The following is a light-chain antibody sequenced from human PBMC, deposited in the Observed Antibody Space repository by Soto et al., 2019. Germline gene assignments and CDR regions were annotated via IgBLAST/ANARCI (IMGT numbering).Light chain of an antibody. J-gene: IGKJ3*01. V-gene: IGKV1-5*03. CDR2: KAS. CDR3: QQSDSYPLT. Sequence: DIQMTQSPSTLSASVGDRVTITCRASQSISSWLAWYQQKPGKAPKVLIYKASSLESGVPSRFSGSGSGTEFTLTISSLKPDDFATYYCQQSDSYPLTFGPGTKVDIK. CDR1: QSISSW.